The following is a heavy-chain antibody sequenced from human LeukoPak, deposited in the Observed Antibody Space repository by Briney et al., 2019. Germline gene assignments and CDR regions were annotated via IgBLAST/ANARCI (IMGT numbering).Heavy chain of an antibody. V-gene: IGHV4-59*08. CDR3: ARSLWLQWGQAAFDI. J-gene: IGHJ3*02. CDR1: GGSISSYY. CDR2: IYYSGST. Sequence: SETLSLTCTVSGGSISSYYWSWIRQPPGKGLERIGYIYYSGSTNYNPSLKSRVTISVDTSKNQFSLKLSSVTAADTAVYYCARSLWLQWGQAAFDIWGQGTMVTVSS. D-gene: IGHD5-24*01.